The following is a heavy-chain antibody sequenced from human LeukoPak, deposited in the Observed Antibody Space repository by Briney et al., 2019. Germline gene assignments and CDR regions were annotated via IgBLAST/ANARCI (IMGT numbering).Heavy chain of an antibody. CDR2: TSYQGSNK. V-gene: IGHV3-30-3*01. Sequence: SGGSLRLSCGASGFTLTTYAMIGVRRARGEGGEGVAVTSYQGSNKFYADSVKGRFTISRDNSKNTLYLHMSSLRADDTAMYYCARDYAFWSGLFDYWGQGTLVTVSS. D-gene: IGHD3-3*01. CDR1: GFTLTTYA. CDR3: ARDYAFWSGLFDY. J-gene: IGHJ4*02.